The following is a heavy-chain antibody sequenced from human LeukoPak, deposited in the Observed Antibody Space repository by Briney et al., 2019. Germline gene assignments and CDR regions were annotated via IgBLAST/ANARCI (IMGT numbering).Heavy chain of an antibody. CDR3: ARDLMIVVAYDAFDI. CDR1: GGSISSYY. V-gene: IGHV4-4*07. J-gene: IGHJ3*02. D-gene: IGHD3-22*01. CDR2: IYTSGST. Sequence: SETLSLTCTVSGGSISSYYWSWIRQPAGKGLEWIGRIYTSGSTDYNPSLKSRVTMSVDTSKNQFSLKLSSVTAADTAVYYCARDLMIVVAYDAFDIWGQGTMVTVSS.